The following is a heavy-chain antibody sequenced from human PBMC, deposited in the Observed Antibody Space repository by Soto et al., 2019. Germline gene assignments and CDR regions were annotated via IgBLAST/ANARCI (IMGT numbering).Heavy chain of an antibody. D-gene: IGHD3-10*01. J-gene: IGHJ5*02. CDR3: VSHLWFREGDWIDP. V-gene: IGHV4-30-4*01. CDR2: IYYSGST. CDR1: GGSISSGDYY. Sequence: PSETLSLACTVSGGSISSGDYYWSWIRQPPGKGLEWIGYIYYSGSTYYNPSLKSRVTISVDTSKNQFSLKLSSVTAADTAVYYCVSHLWFREGDWIDPWGQATLVTVSS.